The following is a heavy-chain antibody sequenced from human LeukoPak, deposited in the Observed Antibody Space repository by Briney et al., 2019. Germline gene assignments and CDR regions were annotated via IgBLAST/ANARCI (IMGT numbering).Heavy chain of an antibody. CDR1: GGSFSGYY. V-gene: IGHV4-34*01. Sequence: SSETLSLTCAVYGGSFSGYYWSWIRQPPGKGLEWIGEINHSGSTNYNPSLKSRVTISVDTSKNQFSRKLSSVTAADTAVYYCARGGLTVVTGYFDYWGQGTLVTVSS. CDR3: ARGGLTVVTGYFDY. J-gene: IGHJ4*02. CDR2: INHSGST. D-gene: IGHD4-23*01.